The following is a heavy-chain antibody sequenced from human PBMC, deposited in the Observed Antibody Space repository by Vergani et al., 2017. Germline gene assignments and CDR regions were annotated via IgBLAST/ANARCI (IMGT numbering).Heavy chain of an antibody. J-gene: IGHJ5*02. Sequence: QVQLQESGPGLVKPSETLSLTCTVSAYSISSAYYWGWIRQPPWKGLEWIGSIYHSGSTYYNPSLKSRVTISLDMSKNQFSLKLSSVTAADTAVYYCARDRIGWFDPWGQGTLVTVSS. CDR2: IYHSGST. D-gene: IGHD1-14*01. CDR3: ARDRIGWFDP. CDR1: AYSISSAYY. V-gene: IGHV4-38-2*02.